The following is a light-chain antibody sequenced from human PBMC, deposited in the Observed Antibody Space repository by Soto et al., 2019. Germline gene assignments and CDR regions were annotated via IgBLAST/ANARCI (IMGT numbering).Light chain of an antibody. J-gene: IGKJ1*01. CDR1: QSVANNY. V-gene: IGKV3-20*01. Sequence: EIVLTQSPGTLSLSPGERATLSCRASQSVANNYLAWYQHKPGQAPRLLISGASSRATGIADRFSGSGSGTDFTLTISRLEPEDFAVYYCQQYGNTPRTFGQGTKVDIK. CDR2: GAS. CDR3: QQYGNTPRT.